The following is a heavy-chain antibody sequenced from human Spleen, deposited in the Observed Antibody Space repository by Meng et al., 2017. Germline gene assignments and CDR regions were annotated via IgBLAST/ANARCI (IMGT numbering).Heavy chain of an antibody. V-gene: IGHV4-34*01. J-gene: IGHJ4*02. CDR3: ARGPTTMAHDFDY. D-gene: IGHD4-11*01. CDR1: GGSFSDYY. Sequence: QWHLRQWGHGLFEPSGTLPLSCVFSGGSFSDYYCGWIRQPPGKGLEWIGEINHSGSTNYNPSLESRATISVDTSQNNLSLKLSSVAAADSAVYYCARGPTTMAHDFDYWGQGTLVTVSS. CDR2: INHSGST.